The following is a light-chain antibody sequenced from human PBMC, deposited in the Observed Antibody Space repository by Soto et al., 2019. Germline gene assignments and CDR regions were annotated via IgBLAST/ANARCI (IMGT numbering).Light chain of an antibody. J-gene: IGLJ3*02. Sequence: QSVLVQPPSASGTPGQRVTIFCSGTIFNIASHPVNWYQRLPGTAPKLLIHSYDQRPSGFPDRFSGSKSGTSASLALSGLQSDDEADYYCATWDQSLNGVVFGGGTKLTVL. CDR3: ATWDQSLNGVV. CDR2: SYD. CDR1: IFNIASHP. V-gene: IGLV1-44*01.